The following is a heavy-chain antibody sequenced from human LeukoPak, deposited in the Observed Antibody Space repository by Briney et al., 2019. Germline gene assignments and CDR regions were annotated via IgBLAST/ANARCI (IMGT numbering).Heavy chain of an antibody. D-gene: IGHD3-3*01. J-gene: IGHJ4*02. CDR3: ARHLWSAYHKFDY. Sequence: SETLSLTCTVSGGSISGSYWSWIRQPPGKGLEWIAYMYNSGSTNYNPSLKSRVTISIDTSKNQFSLKLSSLTAADTAVYYCARHLWSAYHKFDYWGQGTLVTVSS. CDR2: MYNSGST. CDR1: GGSISGSY. V-gene: IGHV4-59*01.